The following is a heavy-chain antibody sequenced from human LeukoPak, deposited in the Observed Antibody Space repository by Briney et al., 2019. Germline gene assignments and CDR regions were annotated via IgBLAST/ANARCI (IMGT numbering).Heavy chain of an antibody. CDR3: ARDRGVLNWFDP. D-gene: IGHD3-10*01. CDR1: GLTISGIY. CDR2: IFGGGST. Sequence: GGSLRLSCATSGLTISGIYMSWVRQAPGKGPEWVSVIFGGGSTYYTDSVKGRFSISRDDSWNTVYLQMNSLRAEDTAVYYCARDRGVLNWFDPWGQGTLVTVSS. V-gene: IGHV3-53*01. J-gene: IGHJ5*02.